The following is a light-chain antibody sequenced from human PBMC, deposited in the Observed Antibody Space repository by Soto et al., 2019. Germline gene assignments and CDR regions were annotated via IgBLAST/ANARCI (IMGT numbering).Light chain of an antibody. V-gene: IGKV3-20*01. CDR3: QQYGSSSGT. CDR1: QSVSSSY. J-gene: IGKJ1*01. Sequence: EIVLTQSPGTLSLYPGERATLSCRASQSVSSSYLAWYQQKPGQAPRLLIYGASSRATGIPDRFSCSGSGTDFTLTISRLEPEDFAVYYCQQYGSSSGTFGQGTKVQIK. CDR2: GAS.